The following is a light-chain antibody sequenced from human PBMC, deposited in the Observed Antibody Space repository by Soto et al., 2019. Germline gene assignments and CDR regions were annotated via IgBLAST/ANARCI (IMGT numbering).Light chain of an antibody. Sequence: HSALTQPASVSGSPGQSITISCTGTSSDVGGYNYVSWYQQHPGKAPKLMIYEVSNRPSGVSNRFSGSKSGNTASLTISGVQAEDEADYYCSSYTSSSTLVVLGTGTKLTVL. CDR1: SSDVGGYNY. J-gene: IGLJ1*01. CDR2: EVS. CDR3: SSYTSSSTLVV. V-gene: IGLV2-14*01.